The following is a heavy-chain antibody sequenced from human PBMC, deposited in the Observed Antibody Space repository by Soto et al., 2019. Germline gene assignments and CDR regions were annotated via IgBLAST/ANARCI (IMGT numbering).Heavy chain of an antibody. V-gene: IGHV1-69*13. CDR2: IIPIFGTA. CDR1: GGTFSSYA. CDR3: ARGKIAAAGTSYYYYYGMDV. Sequence: SVKVSCKASGGTFSSYAISWVRQAPGQGLEWMGGIIPIFGTANYAQKFQGRVTITADESTSTAYMELSSLRSEDTAVYYCARGKIAAAGTSYYYYYGMDVWGQGTTVTVSS. D-gene: IGHD6-13*01. J-gene: IGHJ6*02.